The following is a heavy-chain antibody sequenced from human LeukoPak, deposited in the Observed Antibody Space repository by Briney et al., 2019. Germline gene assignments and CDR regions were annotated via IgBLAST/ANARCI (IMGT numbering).Heavy chain of an antibody. CDR1: GGSISSYY. CDR2: IYYSGST. Sequence: PSETLSLTCTVSGGSISSYYWSWIRQPPGKGLEWIGYIYYSGSTNYNPSLKSRVTISVDTSKNQFSLKLSSVTAADTAVYYCTVWFGEPTVYYFDYWGQGTLVTVSS. CDR3: TVWFGEPTVYYFDY. J-gene: IGHJ4*02. D-gene: IGHD3-10*01. V-gene: IGHV4-59*08.